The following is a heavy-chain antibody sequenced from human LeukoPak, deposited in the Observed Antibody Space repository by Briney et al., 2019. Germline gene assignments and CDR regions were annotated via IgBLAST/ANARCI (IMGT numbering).Heavy chain of an antibody. Sequence: GESLKISCKGSGYSFTSYWIAWVRPMPGKGLEWMGIVYPGDSNTRYSPSFEGQVTISADKSMNTAYLQWSSLKASDTAMYYCARNRGDNTFDYWGQGTLVTVSS. V-gene: IGHV5-51*01. J-gene: IGHJ4*02. CDR2: VYPGDSNT. CDR3: ARNRGDNTFDY. D-gene: IGHD3-10*01. CDR1: GYSFTSYW.